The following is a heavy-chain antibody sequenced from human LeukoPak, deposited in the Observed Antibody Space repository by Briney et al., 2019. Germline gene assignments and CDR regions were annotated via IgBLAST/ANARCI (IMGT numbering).Heavy chain of an antibody. D-gene: IGHD6-13*01. CDR1: GGSISSGSYY. Sequence: SETLSLTCTVSGGSISSGSYYWSWIRQPAGKGLEWIGRIYTSGGTNYNPSLKSRVTISVDTSKNQFSLKLSSVTAADTAVYYCAREDSSSWYFHDYWGQGTLVTVSS. CDR2: IYTSGGT. J-gene: IGHJ4*02. V-gene: IGHV4-61*02. CDR3: AREDSSSWYFHDY.